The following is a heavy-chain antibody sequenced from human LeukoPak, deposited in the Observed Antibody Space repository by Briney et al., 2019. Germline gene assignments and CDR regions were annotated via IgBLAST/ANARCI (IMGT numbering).Heavy chain of an antibody. J-gene: IGHJ5*02. CDR2: INPNSGGT. CDR1: GYTFTGYY. D-gene: IGHD2-2*01. Sequence: ASVKVSCKASGYTFTGYYMHWVRQAPGQGLEWTGRINPNSGGTNYAQKFQGRVTMTRDTSISTAYMELSRLRSDDTAVYYCARDPTRVPAAYNWFDPWGQGTLVTVSS. V-gene: IGHV1-2*06. CDR3: ARDPTRVPAAYNWFDP.